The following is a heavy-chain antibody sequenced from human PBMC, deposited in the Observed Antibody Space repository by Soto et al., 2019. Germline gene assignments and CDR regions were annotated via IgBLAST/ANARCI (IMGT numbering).Heavy chain of an antibody. CDR3: ARDLYGDYVFDY. D-gene: IGHD4-17*01. CDR2: ISSSSSYI. CDR1: GFTFSSYS. Sequence: GGSLRLSCAASGFTFSSYSMNWVRQAPGKGLEWVSSISSSSSYIYYADSVKGRFTLSRDNAKNSLYLQMNSLRAEDTAVYYCARDLYGDYVFDYWGQGNLVTVSS. J-gene: IGHJ4*02. V-gene: IGHV3-21*01.